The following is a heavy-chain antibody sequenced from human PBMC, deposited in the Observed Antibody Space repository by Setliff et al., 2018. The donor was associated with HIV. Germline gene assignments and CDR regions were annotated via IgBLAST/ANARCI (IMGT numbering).Heavy chain of an antibody. J-gene: IGHJ6*03. CDR2: IYYSGST. Sequence: PSETLSLTCTVSGGSISNYYWSWIRQPPGKGLQWIGYIYYSGSTNYNPSLKSRVTISVDTSKNQFSLKLSSVTAADTAVYYCARAGDGSPFYYYYYMDVWGQGTQVTVS. CDR1: GGSISNYY. V-gene: IGHV4-59*01. D-gene: IGHD1-26*01. CDR3: ARAGDGSPFYYYYYMDV.